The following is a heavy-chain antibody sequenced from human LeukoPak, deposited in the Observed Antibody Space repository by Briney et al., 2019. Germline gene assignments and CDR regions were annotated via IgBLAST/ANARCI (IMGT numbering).Heavy chain of an antibody. D-gene: IGHD3-22*01. CDR3: ARGGGGYYYDSSGYPPLDY. CDR2: IYTSGST. J-gene: IGHJ4*02. CDR1: GGSISSYY. Sequence: SETLSLTCTVSGGSISSYYWSWIRQPAGKGLEWIGRIYTSGSTNYNPSLKSRVTISVDTSKNQFSLKLSSVTAADTAVYYCARGGGGYYYDSSGYPPLDYWGQGTLVTVSS. V-gene: IGHV4-4*07.